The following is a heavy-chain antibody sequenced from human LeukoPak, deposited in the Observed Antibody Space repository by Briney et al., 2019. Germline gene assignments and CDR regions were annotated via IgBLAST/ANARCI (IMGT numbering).Heavy chain of an antibody. D-gene: IGHD3-3*01. Sequence: GGSLRLSCAASGFNFGSYSMTWVRQAPGKGLEWVSVISADSATTFYADSVKGRFTISRDNAKKSLYLQMNSLRAEDTAVYYCAKDLPGLYDFWSGYLGWGYFDYWGQGTLVTVSS. J-gene: IGHJ4*02. V-gene: IGHV3-23*01. CDR3: AKDLPGLYDFWSGYLGWGYFDY. CDR2: ISADSATT. CDR1: GFNFGSYS.